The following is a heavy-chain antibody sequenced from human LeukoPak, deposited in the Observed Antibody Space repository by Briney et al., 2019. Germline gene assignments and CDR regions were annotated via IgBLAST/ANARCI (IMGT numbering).Heavy chain of an antibody. CDR2: ISYRSSTI. J-gene: IGHJ3*01. CDR3: ARGLHYYDSRGYYFPDAFDL. V-gene: IGHV3-48*01. D-gene: IGHD3-22*01. CDR1: GFTFTTYS. Sequence: GGSLRLSCAASGFTFTTYSMNWVRQAPGRGLEWISYISYRSSTIYYADSLKGRFTISRDNAKNSLYLQMNSLRAEDTAVYFCARGLHYYDSRGYYFPDAFDLWGQGTIVTVSS.